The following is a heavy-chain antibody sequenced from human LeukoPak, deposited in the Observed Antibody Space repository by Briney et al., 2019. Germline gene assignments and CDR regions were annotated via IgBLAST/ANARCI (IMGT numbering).Heavy chain of an antibody. CDR1: GFTVSSNY. Sequence: GGPLRLSCAASGFTVSSNYMSWVRQAPGKGLEWVSVIYSGGSTYYADSVKGRFTISRDNSKNTLYLQMNSLRAEDTAVYYCAREGYDSSGYYNYWGQGTLVTISS. V-gene: IGHV3-53*01. J-gene: IGHJ4*02. CDR2: IYSGGST. CDR3: AREGYDSSGYYNY. D-gene: IGHD3-22*01.